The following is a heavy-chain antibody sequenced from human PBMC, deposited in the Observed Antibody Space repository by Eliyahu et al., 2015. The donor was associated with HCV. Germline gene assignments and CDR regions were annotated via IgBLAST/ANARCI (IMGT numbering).Heavy chain of an antibody. CDR3: ARSLSGTSGAFDV. Sequence: EMQLMESGGDLVQSGGSLRLSCAASGLPFSTYNMNWVRQAPGKGLEWISNISTTKSFIYYVDSVKGRFTISRDNAKNSLYLQMNDLRAEDTALYYCARSLSGTSGAFDVWGHGTMVTVSS. V-gene: IGHV3-48*01. CDR1: GLPFSTYN. CDR2: ISTTKSFI. D-gene: IGHD1-7*01. J-gene: IGHJ3*01.